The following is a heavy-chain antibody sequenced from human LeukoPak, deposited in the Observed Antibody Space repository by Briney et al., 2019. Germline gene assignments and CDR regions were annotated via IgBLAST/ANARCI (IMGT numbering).Heavy chain of an antibody. CDR3: ARPVPNCSGGSCYSWSPVFFDP. CDR2: IYYSGST. D-gene: IGHD2-15*01. J-gene: IGHJ5*02. CDR1: GGSISSSSYY. Sequence: SETLSLTCTVSGGSISSSSYYWGWIRQPPGKGLEWIGSIYYSGSTYYNPSLKSRVTISVDTSKNQFSLKLSSVTAADTAVYYYARPVPNCSGGSCYSWSPVFFDPWGQGTLVTVSS. V-gene: IGHV4-39*01.